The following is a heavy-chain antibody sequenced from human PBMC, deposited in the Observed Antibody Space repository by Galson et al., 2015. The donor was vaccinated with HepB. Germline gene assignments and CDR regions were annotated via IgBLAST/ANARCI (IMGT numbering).Heavy chain of an antibody. J-gene: IGHJ4*02. V-gene: IGHV3-23*01. Sequence: SLRLSCAASGFTFSSYAMSWVRQAPGKGLEWVSAISGSGGSTYYADSVKGRSTISRDNSKNTLYLQMNSLRAEDTAVYYCAKANNSPDIVVVPAAYFDYWGQGTLVTVSS. CDR3: AKANNSPDIVVVPAAYFDY. D-gene: IGHD2-2*01. CDR1: GFTFSSYA. CDR2: ISGSGGST.